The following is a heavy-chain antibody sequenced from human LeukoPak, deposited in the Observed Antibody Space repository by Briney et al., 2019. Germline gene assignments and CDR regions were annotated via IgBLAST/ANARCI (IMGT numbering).Heavy chain of an antibody. Sequence: GATVKISCKSSGYTFSDYYIHWVRQAPGGGLQWLGRVDPEDAKAVYSENLQGRVTITADSFSDSTYMFLSSLTSEDTAFYYCATSGRSSLALDVWGQGTVVTVSS. D-gene: IGHD3-10*01. V-gene: IGHV1-69-2*01. CDR2: VDPEDAKA. CDR1: GYTFSDYY. J-gene: IGHJ3*01. CDR3: ATSGRSSLALDV.